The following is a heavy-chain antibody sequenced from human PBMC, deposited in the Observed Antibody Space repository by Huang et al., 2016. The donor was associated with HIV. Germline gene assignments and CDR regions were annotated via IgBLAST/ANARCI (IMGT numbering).Heavy chain of an antibody. CDR2: IHYSGST. CDR3: ARNYYDNVDWYFDL. D-gene: IGHD3-22*01. Sequence: QVQLQESGPGLVKPSETLSLTCTVSGGSINSYYWSWIRQPPGKGREWIGYIHYSGSTIYNPSLKRRVTISVDTSKNQFSLKLSSVTAADTAMYYCARNYYDNVDWYFDLWGRGTLVTVSS. CDR1: GGSINSYY. J-gene: IGHJ2*01. V-gene: IGHV4-59*01.